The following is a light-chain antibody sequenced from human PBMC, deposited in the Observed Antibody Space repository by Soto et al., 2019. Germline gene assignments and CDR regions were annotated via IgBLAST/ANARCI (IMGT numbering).Light chain of an antibody. CDR3: QQRSNWPPIT. Sequence: EIVLTQSPGTLSLSPGERATLSCRASQSVSSSYLAWYHQKPGQAPRLLIYGASSRATGIPDRFSGSGSGTDFTLTISSLEPEDFAVYYCQQRSNWPPITFGQGTRLEI. J-gene: IGKJ5*01. CDR1: QSVSSSY. V-gene: IGKV3D-20*02. CDR2: GAS.